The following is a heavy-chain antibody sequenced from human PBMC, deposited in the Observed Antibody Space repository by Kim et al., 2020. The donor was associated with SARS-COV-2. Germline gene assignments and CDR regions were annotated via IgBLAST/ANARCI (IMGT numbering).Heavy chain of an antibody. V-gene: IGHV3-23*01. J-gene: IGHJ4*02. D-gene: IGHD6-13*01. CDR3: AKVLPAAGTCFDY. Sequence: YADSVKGRFTISRDNSKNTLYLQMNSLRAEDTAVYYCAKVLPAAGTCFDYWGQGTLVTVSS.